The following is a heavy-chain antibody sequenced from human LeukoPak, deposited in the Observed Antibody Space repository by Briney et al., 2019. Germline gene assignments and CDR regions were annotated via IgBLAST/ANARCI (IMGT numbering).Heavy chain of an antibody. CDR1: GGSFSGYY. J-gene: IGHJ3*02. V-gene: IGHV4-34*01. Sequence: SETLSLTCAVYGGSFSGYYWSWIRQPPGKGLEWIGEINHSGSTNYNPSLKSRVTISVDTSKNQFSLKLSSVTAADTAVYYRARPRRAFDIWGQGTMVTVSS. CDR3: ARPRRAFDI. CDR2: INHSGST.